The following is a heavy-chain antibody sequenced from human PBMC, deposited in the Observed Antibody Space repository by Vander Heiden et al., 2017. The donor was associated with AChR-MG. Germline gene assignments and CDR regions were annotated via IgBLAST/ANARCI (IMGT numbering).Heavy chain of an antibody. D-gene: IGHD3-3*01. CDR2: IYYSGST. J-gene: IGHJ4*02. CDR1: GGSISSSSYY. CDR3: ARASYDFWSGYAYLDY. V-gene: IGHV4-39*01. Sequence: QLQLQESGPGLVTPSETLSLTCTVSGGSISSSSYYWGWIRKPTGKGLEGIGSIYYSGSTYYNPSLKSRVTISVDTSKNQFSLKLSSVTAADTAVYYCARASYDFWSGYAYLDYWGQGTLVTVSS.